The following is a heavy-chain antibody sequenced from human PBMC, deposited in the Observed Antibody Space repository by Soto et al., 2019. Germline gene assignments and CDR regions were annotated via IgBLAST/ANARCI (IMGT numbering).Heavy chain of an antibody. V-gene: IGHV3-9*01. CDR2: ISWNSGSI. Sequence: GGSLRLSCAASGFTFDDYAMHWVRQAPGKGLEWVSGISWNSGSIGYADSVKGRFTISRDNAKNSLYLQMNSLRAEDTALYYCAKGGEIRYYYYYMDVWGKGTTVTVSS. J-gene: IGHJ6*03. CDR1: GFTFDDYA. D-gene: IGHD3-3*02. CDR3: AKGGEIRYYYYYMDV.